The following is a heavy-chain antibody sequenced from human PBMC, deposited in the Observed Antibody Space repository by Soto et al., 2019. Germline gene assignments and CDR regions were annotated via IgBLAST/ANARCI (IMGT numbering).Heavy chain of an antibody. D-gene: IGHD3-10*01. CDR3: AKFHGPGTYYNFPDY. CDR1: GFTFSTYA. J-gene: IGHJ4*02. CDR2: ISDSGGRT. V-gene: IGHV3-23*01. Sequence: QTGGSLRLSCAASGFTFSTYAMSWVRQAPGKGLEWVSTISDSGGRTYYAASVKGRFTISRDNSKNTLYLLMNSLSAEDTALYYCAKFHGPGTYYNFPDYWGQGTLVTVSS.